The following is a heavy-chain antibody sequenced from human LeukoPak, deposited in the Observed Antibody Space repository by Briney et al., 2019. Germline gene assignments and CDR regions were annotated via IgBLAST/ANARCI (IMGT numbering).Heavy chain of an antibody. CDR1: GGSISSGGYH. J-gene: IGHJ3*02. CDR3: ARVYGLGAFDI. CDR2: INHSGST. Sequence: PSETLSLTCTVSGGSISSGGYHWSWIRQHPGKGLEWIGEINHSGSTNYNPSLKSRVTISVDTSKNQFSLKLSSVTAADTAVYYCARVYGLGAFDIWGQGTMVTVSS. D-gene: IGHD3-10*01. V-gene: IGHV4-39*07.